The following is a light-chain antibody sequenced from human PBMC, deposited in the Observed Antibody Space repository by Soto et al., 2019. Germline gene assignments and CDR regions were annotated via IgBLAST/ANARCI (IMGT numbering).Light chain of an antibody. CDR2: GNS. V-gene: IGLV1-40*01. CDR1: SSNIGAGYD. CDR3: QSYDSSLSGYV. Sequence: SVLTQPPSVSGAPRQRVTISCTGSSSNIGAGYDVHWYQQFPGTAPKLLIYGNSNRPSGVPDRFSGSKSGSSASLAITGLQAEDEADYYCQSYDSSLSGYVFGTGTKVTVL. J-gene: IGLJ1*01.